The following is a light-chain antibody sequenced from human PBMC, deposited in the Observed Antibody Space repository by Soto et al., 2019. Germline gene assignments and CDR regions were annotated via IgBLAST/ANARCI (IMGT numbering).Light chain of an antibody. Sequence: EMVMTQSPATLSVSQRERATLSCRASQDISTNLAWYQQKPGQAPRLLIYGASTRATGIPARFSGSGSGTEFTLTISSLQSEDFAVYYCQQYDNWLRTFGQGTKVDIK. V-gene: IGKV3-15*01. J-gene: IGKJ1*01. CDR1: QDISTN. CDR3: QQYDNWLRT. CDR2: GAS.